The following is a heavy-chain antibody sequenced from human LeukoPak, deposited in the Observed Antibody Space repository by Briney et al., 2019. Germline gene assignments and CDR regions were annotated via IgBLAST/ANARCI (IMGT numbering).Heavy chain of an antibody. J-gene: IGHJ4*02. CDR2: ISYDGSNK. D-gene: IGHD3-22*01. CDR1: GFTFSSHA. Sequence: PGRSLRLSCAASGFTFSSHAMHWVRQAPGKGLEWVAVISYDGSNKYYADSVKGRFTISRDNSKNTLYLQMNSLRAEDTAVYYCARGAPKGHYYDSSGYWGQGTLVTVSS. V-gene: IGHV3-30-3*01. CDR3: ARGAPKGHYYDSSGY.